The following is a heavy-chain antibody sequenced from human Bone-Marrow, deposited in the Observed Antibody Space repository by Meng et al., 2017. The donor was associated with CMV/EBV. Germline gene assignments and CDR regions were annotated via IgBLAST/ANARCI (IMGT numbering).Heavy chain of an antibody. CDR3: ARDPPLLEYGPPFDL. Sequence: QVQLVQSGAGVKKPGASVKVSCKASGYTFTSYGISWVRQAPGQGLEWMGWISAYNGNTNYAQKLQGRVTMTTDTSTSTAYMELRSLRSDDTAVYYCARDPPLLEYGPPFDLWGRGTLVTVSS. CDR2: ISAYNGNT. CDR1: GYTFTSYG. V-gene: IGHV1-18*01. D-gene: IGHD4-17*01. J-gene: IGHJ2*01.